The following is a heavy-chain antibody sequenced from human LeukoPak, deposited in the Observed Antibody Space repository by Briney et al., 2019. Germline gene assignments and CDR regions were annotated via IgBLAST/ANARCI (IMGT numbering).Heavy chain of an antibody. CDR1: GYTFTGHY. CDR3: AREQVGAFYFDY. V-gene: IGHV1-2*02. J-gene: IGHJ4*02. CDR2: INPNSGGT. Sequence: ASVKVSCKASGYTFTGHYMHWVRQAPGQGLEWMGWINPNSGGTNYAQKFQGRVTMTRDTSISTAYMELSRLRSDDTAVYYCAREQVGAFYFDYWGQGTLVTVSS. D-gene: IGHD1-26*01.